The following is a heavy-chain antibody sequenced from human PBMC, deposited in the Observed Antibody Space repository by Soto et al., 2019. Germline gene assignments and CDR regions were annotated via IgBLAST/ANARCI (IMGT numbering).Heavy chain of an antibody. Sequence: GGSLRLSCAASGFTFSSYWMHWVRQAPGKGLVWVSRVKGDGSDTTYADSVKGRFTISRDNTKNTLYLQMNSLRSEDTAVYYCARAQWLADDAFDICGHGTMVTVSS. D-gene: IGHD6-19*01. J-gene: IGHJ3*02. V-gene: IGHV3-74*01. CDR1: GFTFSSYW. CDR3: ARAQWLADDAFDI. CDR2: VKGDGSDT.